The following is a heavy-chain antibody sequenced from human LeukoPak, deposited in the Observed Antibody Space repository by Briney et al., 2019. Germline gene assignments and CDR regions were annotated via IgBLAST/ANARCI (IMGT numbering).Heavy chain of an antibody. CDR1: GFSLSTSGMC. J-gene: IGHJ6*03. D-gene: IGHD3-22*01. CDR3: ARTTFYYDSSDYSYYYMDV. Sequence: SGPTLVNPTQTLTLTCTFSGFSLSTSGMCVSWIRQPPGKALEWLARIGWDDDKYYNTSLKTRLTISKDTSKNQVVLRMTNMDPVDTATYYCARTTFYYDSSDYSYYYMDVWGKGTTVTISS. CDR2: IGWDDDK. V-gene: IGHV2-70*11.